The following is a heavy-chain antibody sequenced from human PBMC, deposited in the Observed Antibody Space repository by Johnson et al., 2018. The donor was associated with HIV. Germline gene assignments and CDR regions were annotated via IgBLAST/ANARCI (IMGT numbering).Heavy chain of an antibody. D-gene: IGHD3-22*01. CDR1: GFTFSDYA. J-gene: IGHJ3*02. CDR2: ITGSGGST. CDR3: ARDPYTSGGYGAFDI. V-gene: IGHV3-23*04. Sequence: VQLVESGGGVVQPGRSLTLSCVGSGFTFSDYAIHWVRQAPGKGLEWVSSITGSGGSTYYADSVKGRFTISRDNSKNRLYLQMNSLRAEDTAVYYCARDPYTSGGYGAFDIWGQGTMVTVSS.